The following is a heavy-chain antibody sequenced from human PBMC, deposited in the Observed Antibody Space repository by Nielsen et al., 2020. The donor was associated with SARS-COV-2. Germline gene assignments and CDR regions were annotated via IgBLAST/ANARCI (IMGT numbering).Heavy chain of an antibody. CDR2: INHSGST. D-gene: IGHD6-13*01. Sequence: SETLSLTCAVYGGSFSGYYWSWIRQPPGKGLEWIGGINHSGSTNYNPSLKSRVTISVDTSKNQFSLKLSSVTAADTAVYYCARVLGIAAAGLYYYYMDVWGKGTTVTVSS. CDR3: ARVLGIAAAGLYYYYMDV. CDR1: GGSFSGYY. J-gene: IGHJ6*03. V-gene: IGHV4-34*01.